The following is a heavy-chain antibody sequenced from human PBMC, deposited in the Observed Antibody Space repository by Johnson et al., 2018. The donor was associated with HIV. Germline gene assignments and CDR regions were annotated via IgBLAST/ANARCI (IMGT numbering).Heavy chain of an antibody. J-gene: IGHJ3*02. CDR3: ARDFNVAYYYYSSGLDAFDI. V-gene: IGHV3-30-3*01. CDR1: GFTFSNSA. D-gene: IGHD3-22*01. CDR2: ISYDGSNK. Sequence: QVQLVESGGGVVQPGRSLRLSCAASGFTFSNSAMHWVRQAPGKGLEWVAVISYDGSNKYYADSVKGRFTISRDNSKNTLYLQMNSLRAEDTAVYYCARDFNVAYYYYSSGLDAFDIWGQGTMVTVSA.